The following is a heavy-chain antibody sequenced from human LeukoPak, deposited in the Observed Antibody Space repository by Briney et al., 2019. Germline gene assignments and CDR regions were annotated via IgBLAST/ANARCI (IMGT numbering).Heavy chain of an antibody. D-gene: IGHD6-19*01. CDR2: IYYSGST. V-gene: IGHV4-39*01. CDR3: ARSVSSGWSGRLHHAPATGYYFDY. CDR1: GGSISSSSYY. Sequence: SETLSLTCTVSGGSISSSSYYWGWIRQPPGKGLEWIGSIYYSGSTYYNPSLKSRVTISVDTSKNQFSLKLSSVTAADTAVYYCARSVSSGWSGRLHHAPATGYYFDYWGQGTLVTVSS. J-gene: IGHJ4*02.